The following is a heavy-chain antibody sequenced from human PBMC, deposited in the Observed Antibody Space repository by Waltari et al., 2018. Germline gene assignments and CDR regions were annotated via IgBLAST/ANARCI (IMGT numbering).Heavy chain of an antibody. D-gene: IGHD6-19*01. V-gene: IGHV5-51*01. CDR2: IYPAVSNT. J-gene: IGHJ2*01. CDR3: ARRAVAGPSSYDWYFEL. Sequence: VLECMGIIYPAVSNTRYSPSLQGQVTSSADKSISTAYLQSSSPQASDTAIYYCARRAVAGPSSYDWYFELWGRGILVTVSS.